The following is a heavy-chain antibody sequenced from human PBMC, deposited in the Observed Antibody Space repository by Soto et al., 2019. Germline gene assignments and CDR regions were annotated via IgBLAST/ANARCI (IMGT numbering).Heavy chain of an antibody. V-gene: IGHV3-48*02. D-gene: IGHD3-3*01. CDR1: GFSFIKYN. Sequence: AGGSLRLSCVASGFSFIKYNMNWVRQAPGKGLEWVSYITDSSDTVHYADSVRGRFTISRDNAESSLYLQMNSLRDEDTAVYFCARDFGHGYYLDYWGRGTLVTVSS. CDR3: ARDFGHGYYLDY. J-gene: IGHJ4*02. CDR2: ITDSSDTV.